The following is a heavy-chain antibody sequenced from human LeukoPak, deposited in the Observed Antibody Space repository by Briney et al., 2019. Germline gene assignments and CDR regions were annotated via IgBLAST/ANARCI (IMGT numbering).Heavy chain of an antibody. CDR1: GFTFSSYS. D-gene: IGHD6-19*01. CDR2: ISSSSSCI. J-gene: IGHJ4*02. V-gene: IGHV3-21*01. Sequence: PGGSLRLSCAASGFTFSSYSMNWVRQAPGKGLEWVSSISSSSSCIYYADSVKGRFTISRDNAKNSLYLQMSSLRAEDTAVYYCARVRSSGWYDFDYWGQGTLVTVSS. CDR3: ARVRSSGWYDFDY.